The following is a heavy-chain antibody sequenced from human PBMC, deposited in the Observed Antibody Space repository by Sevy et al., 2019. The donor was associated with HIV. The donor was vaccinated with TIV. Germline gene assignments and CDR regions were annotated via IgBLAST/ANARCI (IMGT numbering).Heavy chain of an antibody. D-gene: IGHD2-2*01. Sequence: GGSLRLSCAASGFTFSTYGMHWVRQAPGKGLEGVAFIRFDGSIKYYRDSVKGRLTISRDNSKNTLYLQMNSLRAEDTAVYFCAKVLHIVEIPAAIDYYYGMDVWGQGTTVTVSS. V-gene: IGHV3-30*02. CDR3: AKVLHIVEIPAAIDYYYGMDV. CDR1: GFTFSTYG. J-gene: IGHJ6*02. CDR2: IRFDGSIK.